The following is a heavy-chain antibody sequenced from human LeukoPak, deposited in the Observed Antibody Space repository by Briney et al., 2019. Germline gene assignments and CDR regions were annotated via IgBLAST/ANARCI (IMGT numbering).Heavy chain of an antibody. Sequence: GGSLRLSCAASGFTFSSYAMHWVRQAPGKGLEWVAVISYDGSNKYYADSVKGRFTISRDNSKNTLYLQMNSLRAEDTAVYYCARILVDGGYWGREPWSPSPQ. CDR1: GFTFSSYA. V-gene: IGHV3-30-3*01. D-gene: IGHD2-8*01. J-gene: IGHJ4*02. CDR3: ARILVDGGY. CDR2: ISYDGSNK.